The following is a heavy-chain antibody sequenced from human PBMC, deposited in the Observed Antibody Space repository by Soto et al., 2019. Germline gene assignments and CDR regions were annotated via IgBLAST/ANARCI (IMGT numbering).Heavy chain of an antibody. D-gene: IGHD3-22*01. CDR2: ISYDGSNK. J-gene: IGHJ4*02. Sequence: SCAASGFTFSSYGMHWVRQAPGKGLEWVAVISYDGSNKYYADSVKGRFTISRDNSKNTLYLQMNSLRAEDTAVYYCAKVLPNYDSSGYCDYWGQGTLVTVSS. CDR1: GFTFSSYG. V-gene: IGHV3-30*18. CDR3: AKVLPNYDSSGYCDY.